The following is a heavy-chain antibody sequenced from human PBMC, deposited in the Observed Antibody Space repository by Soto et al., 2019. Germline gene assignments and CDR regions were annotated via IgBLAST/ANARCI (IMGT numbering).Heavy chain of an antibody. J-gene: IGHJ4*02. CDR3: ARDPWGYTLSFAF. CDR2: INPNSGGT. CDR1: GYTFTGYY. Sequence: ASVKVSCKASGYTFTGYYMHWVRQAPGQGLEWMGWINPNSGGTNYAQKFQGWVTMTRDTSISTAYMELSRLRSDDTAVYYCARDPWGYTLSFAFWAQGTLVTVSS. D-gene: IGHD5-12*01. V-gene: IGHV1-2*04.